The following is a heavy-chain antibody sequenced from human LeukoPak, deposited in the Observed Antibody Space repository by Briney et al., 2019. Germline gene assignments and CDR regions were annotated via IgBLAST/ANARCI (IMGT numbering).Heavy chain of an antibody. D-gene: IGHD5-18*01. CDR3: ARGYTAMSRNYYYGMDV. CDR1: GGSISTYY. J-gene: IGHJ6*02. CDR2: VYDSGAT. V-gene: IGHV4-59*01. Sequence: PSETLSLTCSVSGGSISTYYWSWVRQPPGKGLEWIGYVYDSGATNYNPSLKSRLTISVDTSRNQFSLKLRSVTAADTAVYYCARGYTAMSRNYYYGMDVWGQGTTVTVSS.